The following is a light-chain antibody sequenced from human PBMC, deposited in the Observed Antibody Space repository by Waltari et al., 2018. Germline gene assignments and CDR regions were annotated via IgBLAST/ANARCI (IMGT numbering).Light chain of an antibody. Sequence: DIQMTQSPSTLSASVGDRVTITCRTSQNINSWLAWYQQKPGTAPNLLIYKASSLESGVPSRFSGSGSWTEFTLTITSLQPDDFATYFCQHYNNYSPWTFGQGTKVEVK. CDR3: QHYNNYSPWT. CDR1: QNINSW. V-gene: IGKV1-5*03. J-gene: IGKJ1*01. CDR2: KAS.